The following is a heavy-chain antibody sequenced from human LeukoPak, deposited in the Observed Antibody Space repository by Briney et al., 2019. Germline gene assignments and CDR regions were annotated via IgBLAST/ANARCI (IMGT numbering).Heavy chain of an antibody. CDR3: ARGPPSAYCGDDCYWYFDL. V-gene: IGHV3-21*01. CDR2: ISSSSSYI. CDR1: GFTFSIYS. D-gene: IGHD2-21*02. J-gene: IGHJ2*01. Sequence: GGSLRLSCAASGFTFSIYSMNWVRQAPRKGLEWVSSISSSSSYIYYADSVKGRFTISRDNAKNSLYLQMNSLRAEDTAVYYCARGPPSAYCGDDCYWYFDLWGRGTLVTVSS.